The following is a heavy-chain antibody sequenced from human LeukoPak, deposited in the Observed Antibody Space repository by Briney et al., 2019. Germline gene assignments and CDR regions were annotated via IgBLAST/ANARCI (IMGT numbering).Heavy chain of an antibody. D-gene: IGHD3-10*01. CDR1: GYTFTGYY. J-gene: IGHJ4*02. V-gene: IGHV1-2*02. Sequence: ASVNVSCKASGYTFTGYYMHWVRQAPGQGLEWMGWINPNSGGTNYAQKFQGRVTMTRDTSISTAYMELSRLRSDDTAVYYCARETRVTYYGSGSYPFDHWGQGTLVTVSS. CDR2: INPNSGGT. CDR3: ARETRVTYYGSGSYPFDH.